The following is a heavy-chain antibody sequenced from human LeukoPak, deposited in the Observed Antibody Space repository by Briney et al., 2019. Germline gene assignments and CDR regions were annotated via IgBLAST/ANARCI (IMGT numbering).Heavy chain of an antibody. CDR2: ISYDGSNK. J-gene: IGHJ3*02. CDR1: GFTFSSYA. D-gene: IGHD3-9*01. Sequence: GGSLRLSCAASGFTFSSYAMHWVRQAPGKGLEGVAVISYDGSNKYYADSVKGRFTISRDNSKNTLYLQMNSLRAEDTAVYYCAKNGNYDILTGYYKDAFDIWGQGTMVTVSS. CDR3: AKNGNYDILTGYYKDAFDI. V-gene: IGHV3-30-3*02.